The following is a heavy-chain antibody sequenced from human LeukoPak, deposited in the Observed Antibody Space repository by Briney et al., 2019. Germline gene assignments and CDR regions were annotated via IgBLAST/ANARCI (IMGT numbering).Heavy chain of an antibody. Sequence: PGGSLRLSCSASGFTFSSNGMQWVRQAPGKGLEYVSAITSNGDSTSYADSVKGRFTISRDNSKNTLYLQMSSLRAEDTAVYYCAREKYAGYYFDYWGQGTLVTVSS. J-gene: IGHJ4*02. CDR2: ITSNGDST. CDR1: GFTFSSNG. V-gene: IGHV3-64D*06. D-gene: IGHD2-8*01. CDR3: AREKYAGYYFDY.